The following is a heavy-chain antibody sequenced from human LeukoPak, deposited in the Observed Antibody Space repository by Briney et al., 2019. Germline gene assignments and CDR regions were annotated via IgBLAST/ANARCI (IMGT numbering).Heavy chain of an antibody. Sequence: GGSLRLSCAASGFIFSNYARSWFAQAPGKGREGVSAIDSTGAYTWYADSVKGRFTISKDSSKTILYLQMNSLRAEDAAVYFCAKGSAAGRPYYFDYWGQGTLVTVSS. J-gene: IGHJ4*02. CDR3: AKGSAAGRPYYFDY. V-gene: IGHV3-23*01. D-gene: IGHD6-25*01. CDR2: IDSTGAYT. CDR1: GFIFSNYA.